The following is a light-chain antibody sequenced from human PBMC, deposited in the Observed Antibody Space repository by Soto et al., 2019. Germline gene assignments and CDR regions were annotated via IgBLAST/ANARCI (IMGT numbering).Light chain of an antibody. Sequence: DIQMTQSPSTLSASVGDRVTITCRASQSISSWLAWYQQKPGKAPKLLIYDASSLESGVPSRFSGSGSGTKFTLSISSLQPDYFDTYYCQQYNSYSLLTFGGGTKVEIK. CDR3: QQYNSYSLLT. CDR2: DAS. J-gene: IGKJ4*01. CDR1: QSISSW. V-gene: IGKV1-5*01.